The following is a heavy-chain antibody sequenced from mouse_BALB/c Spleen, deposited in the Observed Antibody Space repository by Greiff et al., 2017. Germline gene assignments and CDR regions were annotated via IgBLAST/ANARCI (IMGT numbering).Heavy chain of an antibody. V-gene: IGHV3-2*02. J-gene: IGHJ4*01. Sequence: EVKLLESGPGLVKPSQSLSLTCTVTGYSITSDYAWNWIRQFPGNKLEWMGYISYSGSTSYNPSLKSRISITRDTSKNQFFLQLNSVTTEDTATYYCARRGIYYDYDDYAMDYWGQGTSVTVSS. D-gene: IGHD2-4*01. CDR3: ARRGIYYDYDDYAMDY. CDR2: ISYSGST. CDR1: GYSITSDYA.